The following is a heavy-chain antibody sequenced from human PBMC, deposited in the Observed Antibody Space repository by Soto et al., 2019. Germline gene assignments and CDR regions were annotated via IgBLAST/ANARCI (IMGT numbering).Heavy chain of an antibody. CDR1: GGSISSSSYY. V-gene: IGHV4-39*01. J-gene: IGHJ4*02. D-gene: IGHD5-12*01. Sequence: SETLSLTCTVSGGSISSSSYYWGWIRQPPGKGLEWIGSIYYSGSTYYNPSLKSRVTISVDTSKNQFSLKLSSVTAADTAVYYCAAPPIEYGGYDSDYGGQGTLFTVS. CDR2: IYYSGST. CDR3: AAPPIEYGGYDSDY.